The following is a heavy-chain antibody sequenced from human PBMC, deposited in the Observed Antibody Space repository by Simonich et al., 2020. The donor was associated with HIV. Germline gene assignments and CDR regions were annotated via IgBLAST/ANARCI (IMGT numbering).Heavy chain of an antibody. J-gene: IGHJ4*02. D-gene: IGHD3-22*01. V-gene: IGHV4-34*01. CDR3: AGDSSTYYYHY. CDR1: GGSFSNYY. Sequence: QVQLQQWGAGLLQPSETLSLTCAVYGGSFSNYYWSWIRQPPGKGLEWIGEINHSGSTNYNPSLKSRVTISVHTSKKQFSRKVTSVTAADTAVYYCAGDSSTYYYHYWGQGTLVTVSS. CDR2: INHSGST.